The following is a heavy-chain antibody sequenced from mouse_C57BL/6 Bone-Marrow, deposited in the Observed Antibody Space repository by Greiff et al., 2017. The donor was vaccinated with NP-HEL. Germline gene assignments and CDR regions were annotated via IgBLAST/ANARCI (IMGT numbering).Heavy chain of an antibody. CDR1: GYTFTSYW. D-gene: IGHD2-3*01. V-gene: IGHV1-53*01. CDR3: ARKGFYDGYYEGAMDY. J-gene: IGHJ4*01. CDR2: INPSNGGT. Sequence: QVQLQQPGTELVKPGASVKLSCKASGYTFTSYWMHWVKQRPGQGLEWIGNINPSNGGTNYNEKFKSKATLTVDKSSSTAYMQRSSLTSEDSAVYYCARKGFYDGYYEGAMDYWGQGTSVTVSS.